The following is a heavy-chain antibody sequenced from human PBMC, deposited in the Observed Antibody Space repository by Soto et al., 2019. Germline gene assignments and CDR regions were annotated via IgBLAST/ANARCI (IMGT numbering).Heavy chain of an antibody. CDR1: GFTFSNSW. J-gene: IGHJ4*02. CDR2: IKSKTDGGTT. Sequence: GGSLRLSCAASGFTFSNSWINWVLQAPGKGLEWVGRIKSKTDGGTTDYAAPVKGRSTISRDNSKNTLSLQMNSLRAVDMAVYYCARDWEGLSGGLHWGQGTLVTVSS. V-gene: IGHV3-15*07. CDR3: ARDWEGLSGGLH. D-gene: IGHD1-26*01.